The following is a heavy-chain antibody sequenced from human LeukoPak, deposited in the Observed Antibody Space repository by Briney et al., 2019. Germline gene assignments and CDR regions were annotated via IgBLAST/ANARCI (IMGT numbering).Heavy chain of an antibody. J-gene: IGHJ4*02. CDR2: ISSSGDNT. V-gene: IGHV3-23*01. CDR3: AKVKALDAVASYFDY. Sequence: GGSLRLSCAASGFVFSTYAMGWVRQAPGKGLEWVSAISSSGDNTYYADSVEGQFTISRDNSKDTLDLQMNSLRAEDTAMYHCAKVKALDAVASYFDYWGQGTLVTVSS. D-gene: IGHD1-1*01. CDR1: GFVFSTYA.